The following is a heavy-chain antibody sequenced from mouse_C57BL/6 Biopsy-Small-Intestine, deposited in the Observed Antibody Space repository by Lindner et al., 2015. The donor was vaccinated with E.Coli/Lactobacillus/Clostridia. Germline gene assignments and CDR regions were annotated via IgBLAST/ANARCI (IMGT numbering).Heavy chain of an antibody. Sequence: EVQLQESGAELVRPGAAVKLSCTAPGFNIKDDYMYWVKQRPEQGLEWIGWIDPENGDTEYASRFQGKATITADTSSNTAYLQLSSLTSEDTAVYYCTTVGFAYWGQGTLVTVSA. CDR3: TTVGFAY. V-gene: IGHV14-4*01. CDR2: IDPENGDT. J-gene: IGHJ3*01. CDR1: GFNIKDDY.